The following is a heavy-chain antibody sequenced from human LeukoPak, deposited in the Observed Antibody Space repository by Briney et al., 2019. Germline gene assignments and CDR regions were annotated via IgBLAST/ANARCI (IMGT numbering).Heavy chain of an antibody. V-gene: IGHV3-30*02. J-gene: IGHJ5*01. CDR3: ATGLRSGSYLAPLDS. CDR2: IRYDGSDK. D-gene: IGHD1-26*01. CDR1: GFTFTSYW. Sequence: GGSLRLSCAASGFTFTSYWMSWVRQAPGKGLEWAAFIRYDGSDKYYADSVKGRFTISRDNSKNTLYLQMNSLKTEDTAVYHCATGLRSGSYLAPLDSWGKGTLVTVSS.